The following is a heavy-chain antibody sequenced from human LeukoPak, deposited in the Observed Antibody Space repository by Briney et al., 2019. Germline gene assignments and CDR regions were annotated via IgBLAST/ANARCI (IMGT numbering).Heavy chain of an antibody. CDR1: GYSFTNYW. V-gene: IGHV5-51*01. Sequence: GESLKISCKDSGYSFTNYWIGWVRQMPGKGLEWMGIIHSADSNTKYSPSFQGQVFISADKSISTAYLQWSGLKASDTAMYYCAGARHGDYRWDYWGQGTLVTVSS. CDR2: IHSADSNT. J-gene: IGHJ4*02. CDR3: AGARHGDYRWDY. D-gene: IGHD4-17*01.